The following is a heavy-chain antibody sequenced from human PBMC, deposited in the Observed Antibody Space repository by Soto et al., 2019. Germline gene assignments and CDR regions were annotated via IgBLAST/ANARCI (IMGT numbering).Heavy chain of an antibody. D-gene: IGHD6-13*01. J-gene: IGHJ3*02. CDR3: CLIAAAGVLDAFDI. Sequence: QLQLQESGPGLVKPSETLSLTCTVSGGSISSSSYYWGWIRQPPGKGLEWIGSIYYSGSTYYNPSLKSRVTISVDTSKNQFSLKLSSVTAADTAVYYCCLIAAAGVLDAFDIWGQGTMVTVSS. V-gene: IGHV4-39*01. CDR1: GGSISSSSYY. CDR2: IYYSGST.